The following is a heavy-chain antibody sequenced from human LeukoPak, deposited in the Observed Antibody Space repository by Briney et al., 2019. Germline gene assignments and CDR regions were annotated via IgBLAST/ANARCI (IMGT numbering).Heavy chain of an antibody. V-gene: IGHV3-21*01. CDR3: VSRFFGSGSF. Sequence: PGGSLRLSCAASGFTFSTYAMNWVRQAPGKGLEWVSIISGSGGNTFYADSVKGRFTISRDNAKNSLYLQMHSLRAEDTAVYYCVSRFFGSGSFWGQGTMVTVSS. CDR1: GFTFSTYA. CDR2: ISGSGGNT. D-gene: IGHD3-10*01. J-gene: IGHJ3*01.